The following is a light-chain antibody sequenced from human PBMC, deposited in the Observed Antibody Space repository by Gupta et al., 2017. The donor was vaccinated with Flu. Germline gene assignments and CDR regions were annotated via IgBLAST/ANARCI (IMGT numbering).Light chain of an antibody. J-gene: IGKJ1*01. V-gene: IGKV1-5*03. Sequence: GEQVTITGRARLSISSLLAWFLQKPGKAPQLLIDKASNLEEGVPSRFSGRGSGTEFTLTISSLQPDDFATYYCQQYNSYSWTFGQGTKVEIK. CDR3: QQYNSYSWT. CDR2: KAS. CDR1: LSISSL.